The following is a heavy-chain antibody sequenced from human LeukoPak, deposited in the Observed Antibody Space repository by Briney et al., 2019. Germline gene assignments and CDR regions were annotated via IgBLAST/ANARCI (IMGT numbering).Heavy chain of an antibody. CDR2: ISGSGGST. CDR3: AKAPGYSSSWYVGYYYYGMDV. V-gene: IGHV3-23*01. J-gene: IGHJ6*02. Sequence: GGSLRLSCAASGFTFSSYAMSWVRQAPGKGLEWVSAISGSGGSTYYADSVKGRFTISRDNSKNTLYLQMNSLRAEDTAVYYCAKAPGYSSSWYVGYYYYGMDVWGQGTTVIVSS. D-gene: IGHD6-13*01. CDR1: GFTFSSYA.